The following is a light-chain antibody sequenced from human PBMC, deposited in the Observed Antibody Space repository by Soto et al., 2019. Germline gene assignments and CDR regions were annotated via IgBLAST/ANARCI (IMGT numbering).Light chain of an antibody. V-gene: IGKV3-15*01. CDR3: QQYYGSPIT. CDR1: QGISTY. J-gene: IGKJ5*01. Sequence: ETVLTQSPASVYVCPGERATLSRSASQGISTYLAWYQQKPGQAPRLLIYAASTRAAGIPARFSGSGSGTDFTLTISSLQSEDFAIYYCQQYYGSPITFGQGTRLEIK. CDR2: AAS.